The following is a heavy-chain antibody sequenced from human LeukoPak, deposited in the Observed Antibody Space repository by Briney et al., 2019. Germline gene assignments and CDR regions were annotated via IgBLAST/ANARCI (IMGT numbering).Heavy chain of an antibody. CDR3: ATRYKVQGNCFDP. CDR1: RGTFSSYA. CDR2: IIPIFGTA. J-gene: IGHJ5*02. D-gene: IGHD1-1*01. V-gene: IGHV1-69*13. Sequence: ASVKVSFKASRGTFSSYAISWVRQAPGQGLEWMGGIIPIFGTANYAQKFQGRVTITADESTSTAYMELSSLRSEDTAVYYCATRYKVQGNCFDPWGQGTLVTVSS.